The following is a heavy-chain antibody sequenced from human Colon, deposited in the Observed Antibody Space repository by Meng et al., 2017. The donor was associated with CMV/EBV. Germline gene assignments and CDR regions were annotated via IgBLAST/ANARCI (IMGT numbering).Heavy chain of an antibody. J-gene: IGHJ6*02. CDR2: MNPNSGDT. Sequence: ASVKVSCKASGYVFSAYDIHWVRQATGQGLEWMGWMNPNSGDTGYAQNFLGRVTMTWDTSRGTAYLELGSLRSEDTAIYYCARGRGYPVARGAPLRTYSHYYGMDVWGQGTTVTVSS. CDR1: GYVFSAYD. V-gene: IGHV1-8*01. CDR3: ARGRGYPVARGAPLRTYSHYYGMDV. D-gene: IGHD3-10*01.